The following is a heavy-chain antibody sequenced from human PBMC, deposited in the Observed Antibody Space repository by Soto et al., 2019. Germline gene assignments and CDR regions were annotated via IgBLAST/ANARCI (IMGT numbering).Heavy chain of an antibody. J-gene: IGHJ6*02. CDR3: ARNLGADYYDSSGYPLSYYYGMDV. V-gene: IGHV5-51*01. CDR2: IYPGDSDT. Sequence: GGSPEISRKGSWYSFSSYWVGLGGQMPGERPGGVGVIYPGDSDTRYSPSFQGQVTISADKSISTAYLQWSSLKASDTAMYYCARNLGADYYDSSGYPLSYYYGMDVWGQGTTVTVSS. D-gene: IGHD3-22*01. CDR1: WYSFSSYW.